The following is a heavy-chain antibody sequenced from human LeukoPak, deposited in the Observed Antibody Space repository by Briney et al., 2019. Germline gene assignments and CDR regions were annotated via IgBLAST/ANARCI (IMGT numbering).Heavy chain of an antibody. Sequence: ASVKVSCKASGFTFTSSAMQWVRQARGQRLEWIGWIVVGSGNTNYAQKFQERVTITRDMSTSTAYMELSSLRSEDTAVYYCAAPPGGQSAFDIWGQVTMVTVSS. CDR3: AAPPGGQSAFDI. D-gene: IGHD2-15*01. CDR2: IVVGSGNT. J-gene: IGHJ3*02. CDR1: GFTFTSSA. V-gene: IGHV1-58*02.